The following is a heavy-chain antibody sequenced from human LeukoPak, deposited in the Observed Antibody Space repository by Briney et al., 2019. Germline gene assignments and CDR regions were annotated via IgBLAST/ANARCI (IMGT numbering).Heavy chain of an antibody. J-gene: IGHJ4*02. D-gene: IGHD1/OR15-1a*01. Sequence: GGSLRLSCTASGFTFSDYWMTWVRQAPGKGLEWVGNIKGDGSDKNYLGSVKGRFTISRDNAKASVFLQMNSLNSEDSGVYFCARRNIGTGWSFGLWGQGTLVTVSS. CDR2: IKGDGSDK. CDR3: ARRNIGTGWSFGL. CDR1: GFTFSDYW. V-gene: IGHV3-7*01.